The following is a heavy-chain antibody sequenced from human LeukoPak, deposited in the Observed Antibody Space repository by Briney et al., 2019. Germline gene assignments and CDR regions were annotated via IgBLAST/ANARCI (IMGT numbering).Heavy chain of an antibody. CDR3: ARRGGGYFDY. D-gene: IGHD3-22*01. J-gene: IGHJ4*02. V-gene: IGHV5-51*01. CDR1: GYTFTTSW. Sequence: EESLKISFKGSGYTFTTSWIGWVRQLPGKGLEWMGIIYPGDSDTRYSPSFQGQVTISADKSISTAYLQWSSLKASDTAMYYCARRGGGYFDYWGQGTLVTVSS. CDR2: IYPGDSDT.